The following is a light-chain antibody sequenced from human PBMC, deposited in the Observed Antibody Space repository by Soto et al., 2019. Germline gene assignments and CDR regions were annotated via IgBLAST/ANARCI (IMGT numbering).Light chain of an antibody. CDR2: RNS. J-gene: IGLJ1*01. CDR1: NIGHKN. Sequence: SYELTQPLSVSVALGQTARITCGGNNIGHKNVHWYQQKPGQAPVLVIYRNSNRPSGIPERFSGSNSGNTATLTISRAQAGDEADYYCQVWDSSTVFGTGTKLTVL. V-gene: IGLV3-9*01. CDR3: QVWDSSTV.